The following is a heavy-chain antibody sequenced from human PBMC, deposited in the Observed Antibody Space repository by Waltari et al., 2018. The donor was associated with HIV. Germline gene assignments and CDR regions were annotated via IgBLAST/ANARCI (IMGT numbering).Heavy chain of an antibody. CDR1: GYTFTGYY. J-gene: IGHJ3*02. Sequence: QVQLVQSGAEVKKPGASVKVSCKASGYTFTGYYMHWVRQAPGQGLEWMGRINPNSGGTNYAQKFQGRVTMTRDTSISTAYMELSRLRSDDTAVYYCARDRRYYYDSLLQAFDIWGQGTMVTVSS. CDR2: INPNSGGT. V-gene: IGHV1-2*06. CDR3: ARDRRYYYDSLLQAFDI. D-gene: IGHD3-22*01.